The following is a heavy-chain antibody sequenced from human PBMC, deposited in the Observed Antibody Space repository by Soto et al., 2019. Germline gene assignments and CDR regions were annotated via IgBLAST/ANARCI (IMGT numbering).Heavy chain of an antibody. CDR1: GYPFTHYG. J-gene: IGHJ6*02. CDR3: AREGYCISTSCRHYDYYGMDV. V-gene: IGHV1-18*01. D-gene: IGHD2-2*01. CDR2: ISAYNGNT. Sequence: ASVKVSCKASGYPFTHYGITWVRQAPGQGLEWMGWISAYNGNTNYAQKLQGRVTMTTDTSTSTAYMELRSLRSDDTAVYYCAREGYCISTSCRHYDYYGMDVWGQGTTVTVSS.